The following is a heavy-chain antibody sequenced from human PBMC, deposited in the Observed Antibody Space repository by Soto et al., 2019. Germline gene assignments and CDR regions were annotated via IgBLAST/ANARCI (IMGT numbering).Heavy chain of an antibody. D-gene: IGHD1-26*01. CDR2: IKQDGSEN. J-gene: IGHJ6*03. V-gene: IGHV3-7*03. CDR1: GFTFSSDW. CDR3: ARDAVTRRSRGVWEFHYYYYMDV. Sequence: EVQLVESGGGLVQPGGSLRLSCAASGFTFSSDWMSWVRQAPGKGLEWVATIKQDGSENYYVDSVKGRFTISRDNAKNSLYLQMNSLRVDDTAVYFCARDAVTRRSRGVWEFHYYYYMDVWGKGTTVTVSS.